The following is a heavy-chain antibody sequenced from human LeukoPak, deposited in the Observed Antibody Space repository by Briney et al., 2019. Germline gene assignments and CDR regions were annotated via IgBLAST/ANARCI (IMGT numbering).Heavy chain of an antibody. Sequence: ASVKVSCKASGYTFTGYYIQWVRQGPGQGIEWMGCINPNSGGTNYAQKCQGRVTMTRDTSISKVYMELSRLRSDDTAVYYCARFGSKIQIRFLEWSLSLDIWDQGTMVTVSS. CDR1: GYTFTGYY. J-gene: IGHJ3*02. V-gene: IGHV1-2*02. CDR3: ARFGSKIQIRFLEWSLSLDI. D-gene: IGHD3-3*01. CDR2: INPNSGGT.